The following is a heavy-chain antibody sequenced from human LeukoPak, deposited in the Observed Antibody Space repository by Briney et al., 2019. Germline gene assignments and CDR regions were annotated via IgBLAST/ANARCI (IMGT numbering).Heavy chain of an antibody. D-gene: IGHD1-7*01. CDR3: AKVGELTVQLDY. J-gene: IGHJ4*02. Sequence: QPGGSLRLSCAASGFTFDDYAMHWVRQAPGKGLEWVSLISGDGGSTYYADSVKGRFTISRDNSKNSLYLQMNSLRTEDTALCYCAKVGELTVQLDYWGQGTLVTISS. CDR1: GFTFDDYA. CDR2: ISGDGGST. V-gene: IGHV3-43*02.